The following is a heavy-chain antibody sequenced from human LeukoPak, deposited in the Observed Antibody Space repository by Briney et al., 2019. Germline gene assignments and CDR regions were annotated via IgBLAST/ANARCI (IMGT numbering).Heavy chain of an antibody. Sequence: GGSLRLSCVPSGFPFSSFAMTWVRQAPGKGLEWVSSISGSGGTTYYADSVKGRFTISRDNSENTLYLQMNSLRAEDTAVYYCAKARGYSYGREDYWGQGTLVTVSS. V-gene: IGHV3-23*01. CDR1: GFPFSSFA. CDR2: ISGSGGTT. J-gene: IGHJ4*02. D-gene: IGHD5-18*01. CDR3: AKARGYSYGREDY.